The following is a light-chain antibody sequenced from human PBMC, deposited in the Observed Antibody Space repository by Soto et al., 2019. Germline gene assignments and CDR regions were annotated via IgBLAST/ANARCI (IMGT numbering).Light chain of an antibody. Sequence: QSALTQPASVSGSPGQSITISCTGTSSTVGGFNVVSWYQQHPGKAPKVIIYEGIKRPSGVSNRFSGSNSGSTASLTISGLQAEDEADYYCCSYVGATTYVVGTGTKVTVL. CDR2: EGI. J-gene: IGLJ1*01. CDR3: CSYVGATTYV. V-gene: IGLV2-23*01. CDR1: SSTVGGFNV.